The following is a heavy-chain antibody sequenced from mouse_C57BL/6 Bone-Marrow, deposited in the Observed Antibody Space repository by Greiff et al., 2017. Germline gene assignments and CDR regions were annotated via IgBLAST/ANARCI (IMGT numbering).Heavy chain of an antibody. D-gene: IGHD3-3*01. CDR2: IDPSDSYT. V-gene: IGHV1-50*01. J-gene: IGHJ2*01. CDR3: AREGDDY. Sequence: QVQLQQPGAELVKPGASVKLSCKASGYPFTSYWMQWVKQRPGQGLEWIGEIDPSDSYTKSNQKFKGKATLTVDTSSSTAYMQLSSLTSEDSAVYYCAREGDDYWGQGTTLTVSS. CDR1: GYPFTSYW.